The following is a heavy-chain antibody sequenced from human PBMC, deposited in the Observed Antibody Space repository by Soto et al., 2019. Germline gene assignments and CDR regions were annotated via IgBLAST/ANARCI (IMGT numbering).Heavy chain of an antibody. Sequence: QITLKESGPTLVKPTQTLTLTCTFSGFSLSTSGVGVGWIRQPPGEALEWLALIYWDDDKRYSPSLKTRLTITKDTSNNHVVLTMTNMDPVDTATYYCAYSGLGVWGYGYGCFDYWGQGTLVTVSS. CDR2: IYWDDDK. V-gene: IGHV2-5*02. CDR1: GFSLSTSGVG. D-gene: IGHD5-18*01. CDR3: AYSGLGVWGYGYGCFDY. J-gene: IGHJ4*02.